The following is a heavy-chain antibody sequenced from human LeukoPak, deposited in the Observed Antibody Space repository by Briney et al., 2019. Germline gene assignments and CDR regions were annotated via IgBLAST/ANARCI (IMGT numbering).Heavy chain of an antibody. CDR2: ISAYNGNT. Sequence: GSVKVSCKASGGTFSSYAISWVRQAPGQGLEWMGWISAYNGNTNYAQKLQGRVTMTTDTSTSTAYMELRSLRSDDTAVYYCARVGSGRGDWFDPWGQGTLVTVSS. V-gene: IGHV1-18*01. J-gene: IGHJ5*02. CDR3: ARVGSGRGDWFDP. D-gene: IGHD3-10*01. CDR1: GGTFSSYA.